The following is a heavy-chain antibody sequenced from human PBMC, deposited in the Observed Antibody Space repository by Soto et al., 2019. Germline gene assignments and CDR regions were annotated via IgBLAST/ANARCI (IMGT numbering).Heavy chain of an antibody. CDR1: GFSFSSYG. J-gene: IGHJ6*02. Sequence: GGSLRLSCAASGFSFSSYGMHWVRQAPGKGLEWVAVISYDGSNKYYADSVKGRFTISRDNSKNTLYLQMNSLRAEDTAVYYCAKWAGYSGYDKNLGYYYGMDVSGQAPTVTVSS. D-gene: IGHD5-12*01. CDR2: ISYDGSNK. CDR3: AKWAGYSGYDKNLGYYYGMDV. V-gene: IGHV3-30*18.